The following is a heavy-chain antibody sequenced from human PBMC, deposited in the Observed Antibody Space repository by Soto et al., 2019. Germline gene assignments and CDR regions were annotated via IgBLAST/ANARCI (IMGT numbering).Heavy chain of an antibody. CDR1: GGSFSDTY. J-gene: IGHJ4*02. D-gene: IGHD3-10*01. Sequence: SETLSLTCAVYGGSFSDTYWNWFRQPPGKGLEWIGEIYYNTTTNYNPSLKSRVTISVDTSKNQFSLKLSSVTAADTAVYYCARDTYLYYGSGSYLYYFDYWGQGTLVKSPQ. CDR2: IYYNTTT. CDR3: ARDTYLYYGSGSYLYYFDY. V-gene: IGHV4-34*01.